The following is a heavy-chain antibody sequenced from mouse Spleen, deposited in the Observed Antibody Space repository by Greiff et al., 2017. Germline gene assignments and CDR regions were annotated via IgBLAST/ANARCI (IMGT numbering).Heavy chain of an antibody. CDR2: INPYNGGT. J-gene: IGHJ1*01. CDR1: GYTFTDYY. D-gene: IGHD2-10*01. V-gene: IGHV1-19*01. CDR3: ARQAYYGNPLYWYFDV. Sequence: VQLQQSGPVLVKPGASVKMSCKASGYTFTDYYMNWVKQSHGKSLEWIGVINPYNGGTSYNQKFKGKATLTVDKSSSTAYMELNSLTSEDSAVYYCARQAYYGNPLYWYFDVWGAGTTVTVSS.